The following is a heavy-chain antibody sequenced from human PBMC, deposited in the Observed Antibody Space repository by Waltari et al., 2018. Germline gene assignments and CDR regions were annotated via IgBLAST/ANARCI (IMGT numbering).Heavy chain of an antibody. Sequence: QVQLVQSGTEVKKPGASGKVTCKASGYTFNDYGISWVLQAPGQGLEWMGWIRPHNGNTKYLQKFQGRVTMTTDTSTITAYMELRSLRSDDTAVYYCGRDRGVDTVWFWGQGTLVTVSS. V-gene: IGHV1-18*01. CDR3: GRDRGVDTVWF. CDR2: IRPHNGNT. J-gene: IGHJ4*02. D-gene: IGHD5-18*01. CDR1: GYTFNDYG.